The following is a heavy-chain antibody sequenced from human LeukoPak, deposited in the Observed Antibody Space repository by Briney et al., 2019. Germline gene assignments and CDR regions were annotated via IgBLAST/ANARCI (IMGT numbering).Heavy chain of an antibody. CDR2: ISSSGSTI. CDR1: GFTVSSNY. J-gene: IGHJ5*02. Sequence: GGSLRLSCAASGFTVSSNYMIWVRQAPGKGLEWVSYISSSGSTIYYADSVKGRFTISRDNARNSLYLQMNSLRAEDTAVYYCARLLGYYDSSGQFDPWGQGTLVTVSS. V-gene: IGHV3-48*03. D-gene: IGHD3-22*01. CDR3: ARLLGYYDSSGQFDP.